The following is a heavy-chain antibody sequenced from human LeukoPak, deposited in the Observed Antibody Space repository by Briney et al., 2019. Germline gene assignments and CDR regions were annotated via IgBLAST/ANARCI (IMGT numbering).Heavy chain of an antibody. V-gene: IGHV1-18*01. CDR2: ISAYNGNT. CDR3: ARDRVLRGSGSPSWFDP. Sequence: ASVKVSCKASGYTFTSYGISWVRQAPGQGLEWMGWISAYNGNTNYAQKLQGRVTMTTDTSTSTAYMELRSLRSDDTAVYYCARDRVLRGSGSPSWFDPWGQGTLVTVSS. CDR1: GYTFTSYG. J-gene: IGHJ5*02. D-gene: IGHD3-10*01.